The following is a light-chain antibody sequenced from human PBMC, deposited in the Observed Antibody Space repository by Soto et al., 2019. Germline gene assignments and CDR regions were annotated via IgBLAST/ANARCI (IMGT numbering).Light chain of an antibody. Sequence: SITTYVGDSVTITCRASQIINIYLNWYQKKPGKAPQLLIFGASSLHSGAPSRFSGSGEGTDFTLTISNLQPEDFATYYCQQSSSKFPISFGQATRL. CDR3: QQSSSKFPIS. V-gene: IGKV1-39*01. J-gene: IGKJ5*01. CDR2: GAS. CDR1: QIINIY.